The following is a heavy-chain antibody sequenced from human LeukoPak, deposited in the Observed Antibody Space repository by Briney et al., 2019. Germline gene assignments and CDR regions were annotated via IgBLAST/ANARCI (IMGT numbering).Heavy chain of an antibody. CDR2: ISPYNGNT. V-gene: IGHV1-18*01. Sequence: GASVKVSCKASGYTFTSYDISWVRQAPGQGLEWMGWISPYNGNTNYAQKLQGRVTMTTDTSTSTAYMELRSLRSDDTAVYYCARRGGVVPYYDILTGEDYWGQGTLVTVSS. J-gene: IGHJ4*02. D-gene: IGHD3-9*01. CDR3: ARRGGVVPYYDILTGEDY. CDR1: GYTFTSYD.